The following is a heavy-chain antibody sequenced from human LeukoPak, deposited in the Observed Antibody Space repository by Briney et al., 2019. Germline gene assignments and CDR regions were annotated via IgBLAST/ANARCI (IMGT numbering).Heavy chain of an antibody. Sequence: ASVKVSCKAFGYTFTNYGISWVRQAPGQGLEWMGWISAYNGNTNYAQKLQGRVTMTTDTSTSTAYMELRSLRSDDTAVYYCARTIAPYYYDSSGLNPPFDPWGQGTLVTVSS. CDR2: ISAYNGNT. V-gene: IGHV1-18*01. CDR1: GYTFTNYG. J-gene: IGHJ5*02. D-gene: IGHD3-22*01. CDR3: ARTIAPYYYDSSGLNPPFDP.